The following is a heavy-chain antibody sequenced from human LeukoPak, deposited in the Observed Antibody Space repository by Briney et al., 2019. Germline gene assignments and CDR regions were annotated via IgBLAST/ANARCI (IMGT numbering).Heavy chain of an antibody. D-gene: IGHD3-9*01. CDR3: ARKGLTHLGDAFDI. CDR2: INSDGSST. J-gene: IGHJ3*02. CDR1: GFTFSSYW. Sequence: GGSLRLSCAASGFTFSSYWMHWVRQAPGKGLVWVSRINSDGSSTSYADSVKGRFTISRDNAKNTLYLQMNSLRAEDTAVYYCARKGLTHLGDAFDIWGQRTMVTVSS. V-gene: IGHV3-74*01.